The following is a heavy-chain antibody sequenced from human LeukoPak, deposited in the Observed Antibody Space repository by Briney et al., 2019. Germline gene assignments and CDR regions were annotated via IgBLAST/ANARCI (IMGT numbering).Heavy chain of an antibody. J-gene: IGHJ4*02. CDR2: ISNYDGST. CDR1: GYTFSSYS. CDR3: ARERWDYFDSSGYSF. D-gene: IGHD3-22*01. V-gene: IGHV1-18*01. Sequence: ASVKVSCKASGYTFSSYSISWVRQAPGQGLEWIGWISNYDGSTKLAQNLQGRVTLTTDTSTSTAYMELRSLRSDDTAVYYCARERWDYFDSSGYSFWGQGTLVTVS.